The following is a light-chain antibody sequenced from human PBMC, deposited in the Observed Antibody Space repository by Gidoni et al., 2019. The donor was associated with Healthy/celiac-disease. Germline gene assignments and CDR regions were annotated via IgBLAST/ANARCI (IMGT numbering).Light chain of an antibody. CDR3: QQYGSSPRT. V-gene: IGKV3-20*01. Sequence: NVLTQSPGTLSLSPGERATLSCRASQSVSSSFLAWYQQKPGQAPTLLIYGASSRATGIPDRFSGSGSGTDFTLTISRLEAEDFAVYYCQQYGSSPRTFGQGTKVKIK. CDR1: QSVSSSF. J-gene: IGKJ1*01. CDR2: GAS.